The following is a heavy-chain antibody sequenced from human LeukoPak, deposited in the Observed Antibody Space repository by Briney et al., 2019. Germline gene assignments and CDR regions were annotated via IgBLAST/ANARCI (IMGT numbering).Heavy chain of an antibody. Sequence: ASVKVSCKASGYTFTGYYMHWVGQAPGQGLEGMGWINPNSGGTNYAQKFQGRVTMTRHTSISTAYMELSTLRSDDTAVYYCARDRGYDFWSGYYLGYYGMDVWGQGTTVTVSS. CDR2: INPNSGGT. J-gene: IGHJ6*02. CDR3: ARDRGYDFWSGYYLGYYGMDV. CDR1: GYTFTGYY. V-gene: IGHV1-2*02. D-gene: IGHD3-3*01.